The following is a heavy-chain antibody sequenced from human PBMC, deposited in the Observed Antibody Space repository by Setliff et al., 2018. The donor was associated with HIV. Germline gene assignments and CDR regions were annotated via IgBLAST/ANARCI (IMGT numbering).Heavy chain of an antibody. D-gene: IGHD6-19*01. CDR3: ARFTSGWYGQY. Sequence: SETLSLTCNVSGGSISAYYWSWARQPPGKRLEWIGYIYSNGGTAYNPSLKSRVTISVDTSKNQFSLKLTSVTIADTAVYYCARFTSGWYGQYWGQGTLVTVSS. J-gene: IGHJ4*02. CDR1: GGSISAYY. CDR2: IYSNGGT. V-gene: IGHV4-59*01.